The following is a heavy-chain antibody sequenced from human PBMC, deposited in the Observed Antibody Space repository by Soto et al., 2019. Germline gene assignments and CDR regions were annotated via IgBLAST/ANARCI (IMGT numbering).Heavy chain of an antibody. D-gene: IGHD3-9*01. CDR3: GYDILTGYPPQYFQH. J-gene: IGHJ1*01. V-gene: IGHV4-34*01. CDR1: GGSFSGYY. Sequence: PSETLSLTCAVYGGSFSGYYWSWIRQPPGKGLEWIGEINHSGSTNYNPSLKSRVTISVDTSKNQFSLKLSSVTAADTAVYYCGYDILTGYPPQYFQHWGQGTLVTVSS. CDR2: INHSGST.